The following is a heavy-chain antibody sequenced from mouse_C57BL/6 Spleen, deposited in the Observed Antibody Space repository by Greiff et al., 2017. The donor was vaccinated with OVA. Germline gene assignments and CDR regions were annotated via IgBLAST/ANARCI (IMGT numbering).Heavy chain of an antibody. V-gene: IGHV1-15*01. D-gene: IGHD2-3*01. CDR2: IDPETGGT. CDR1: GYTFTDYE. J-gene: IGHJ1*03. Sequence: VQVVESGAELVRPGASVTLSCKASGYTFTDYEMHWVKQTPVHGLEWIGAIDPETGGTAYNQKFKGKAILTADKSSSTAYMELRSLTSEDSAVYYCTRKVLLQYFDIWGTGTTVTVSS. CDR3: TRKVLLQYFDI.